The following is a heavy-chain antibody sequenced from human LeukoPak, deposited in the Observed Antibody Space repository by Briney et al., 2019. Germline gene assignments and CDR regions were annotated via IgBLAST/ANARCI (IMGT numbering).Heavy chain of an antibody. V-gene: IGHV1-8*01. CDR2: MNPNSGNT. J-gene: IGHJ5*02. CDR1: GYTFTSYD. D-gene: IGHD2-2*02. Sequence: ASVKVSCKASGYTFTSYDINWVRQATGQVLEWMGWMNPNSGNTGYAQKFQGRVTMTRNTSISTAYMELSSLRSEDTAVYYCARGACSSTSCYIPWGQGTLVTVSS. CDR3: ARGACSSTSCYIP.